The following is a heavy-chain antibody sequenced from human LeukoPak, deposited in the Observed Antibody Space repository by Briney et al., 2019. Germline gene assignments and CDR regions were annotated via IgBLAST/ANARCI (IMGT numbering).Heavy chain of an antibody. Sequence: SETLSLTCTVSGGSMNSYWWNWIRQPPGKGLEWIGYIYYSGNTNYNPSLKSRVSISVDTSKNQFSLKLSSVTAADTAVYYCARFGLRSTHFDYWGQGTLVTVSS. J-gene: IGHJ4*02. D-gene: IGHD5-12*01. CDR2: IYYSGNT. CDR1: GGSMNSYW. V-gene: IGHV4-59*01. CDR3: ARFGLRSTHFDY.